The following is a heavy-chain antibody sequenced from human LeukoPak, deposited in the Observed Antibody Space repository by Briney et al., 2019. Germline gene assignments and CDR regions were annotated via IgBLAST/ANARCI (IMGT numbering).Heavy chain of an antibody. CDR1: GFDFSKRG. CDR3: AKHISTSPADAYDI. CDR2: VSTNGLST. V-gene: IGHV3-23*01. D-gene: IGHD2/OR15-2a*01. Sequence: GGSLRLSCAAAGFDFSKRGMSWVRQAPGKGLEWDSTVSTNGLSTYYTESVKGRFTISRDNSKKTLFLQMNSLKAEDTAVYFCAKHISTSPADAYDISGQGTMVTVSS. J-gene: IGHJ3*02.